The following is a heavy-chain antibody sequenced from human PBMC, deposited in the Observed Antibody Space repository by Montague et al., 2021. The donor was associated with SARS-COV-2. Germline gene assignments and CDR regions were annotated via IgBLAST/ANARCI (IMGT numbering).Heavy chain of an antibody. D-gene: IGHD5-18*01. J-gene: IGHJ2*01. CDR2: ISSSGSTI. CDR1: GFAFSDYY. V-gene: IGHV3-11*01. CDR3: ARVVSGYSYGSYWYFDL. Sequence: SLRLSCAASGFAFSDYYMSWIRQAPGKGLEWVSYISSSGSTIYYADSVKGRFTISRDNAKNSLYLQMNSLRAEDPAVYYCARVVSGYSYGSYWYFDLWGRGTLVTVSS.